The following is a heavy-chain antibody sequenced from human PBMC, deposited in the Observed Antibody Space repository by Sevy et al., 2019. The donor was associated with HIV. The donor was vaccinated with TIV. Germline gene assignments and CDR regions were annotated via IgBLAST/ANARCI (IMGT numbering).Heavy chain of an antibody. Sequence: ASVKVSCKASGYTFTSYYMHWVRQAPGQWLEWMGIINPSGGSTSYAQKFQGRVTMTRDTSTSTVYMELSSLRSEDTAVYYCASPGYCSSTSCKRDAFDIWGQGTMVTVSS. D-gene: IGHD2-2*01. V-gene: IGHV1-46*03. CDR1: GYTFTSYY. CDR3: ASPGYCSSTSCKRDAFDI. J-gene: IGHJ3*02. CDR2: INPSGGST.